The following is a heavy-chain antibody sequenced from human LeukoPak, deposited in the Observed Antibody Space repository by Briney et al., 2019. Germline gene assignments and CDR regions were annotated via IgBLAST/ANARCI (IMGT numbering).Heavy chain of an antibody. CDR1: GFTFSSYG. V-gene: IGHV3-33*01. CDR3: ARNSGSHEIDY. CDR2: IWYDGSNK. J-gene: IGHJ4*02. Sequence: GGSLRLSCAASGFTFSSYGMHWVRQAPGKGLEWVAVIWYDGSNKYYADSVKGRFTISRDNSKNTLYLQMNSLRAEDTAVYYCARNSGSHEIDYWGQGTLVTVSS. D-gene: IGHD1-26*01.